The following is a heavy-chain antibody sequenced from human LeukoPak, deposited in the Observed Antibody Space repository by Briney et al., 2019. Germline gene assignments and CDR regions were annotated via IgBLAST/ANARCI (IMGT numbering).Heavy chain of an antibody. CDR1: GGSISSSSYY. V-gene: IGHV4-39*06. D-gene: IGHD6-13*01. CDR2: IYYSGST. CDR3: ARVVGSSWYPLFDY. J-gene: IGHJ4*02. Sequence: SETLSLTCTVSGGSISSSSYYWGWIRQPPGKGLEWIGSIYYSGSTYYNPSLKSRVTISVDTSKNQFPLKLSSVTAADTAVYYCARVVGSSWYPLFDYWGQGTLVTVSS.